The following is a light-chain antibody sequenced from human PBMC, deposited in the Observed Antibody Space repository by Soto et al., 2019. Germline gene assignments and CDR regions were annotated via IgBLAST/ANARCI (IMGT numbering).Light chain of an antibody. V-gene: IGKV4-1*01. CDR1: QSVFSSSNNKNY. Sequence: DIVMTQSPDSLAVSLGERAKINCKSSQSVFSSSNNKNYLAWYQQKPGQPPKLLIYWSSTRESGVPDRFSGSGSWTAFTLTISSLQSEEVTVYYCQQDFRPWTFGQGTKVEIK. J-gene: IGKJ1*01. CDR3: QQDFRPWT. CDR2: WSS.